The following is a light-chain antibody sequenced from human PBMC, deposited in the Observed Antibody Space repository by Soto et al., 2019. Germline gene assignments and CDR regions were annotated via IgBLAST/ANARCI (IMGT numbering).Light chain of an antibody. CDR2: EVS. J-gene: IGLJ3*02. V-gene: IGLV2-8*01. Sequence: QSVLTQPPSASGSPGQSVTISCTGTSSDVGGYNYVSWYQQRPGKAPKLMIYEVSKRPSGVPDRFSGSKSGNTASLTVSGLQAEDEADYYCSSYAGSSAWVFGGGTKLTVL. CDR1: SSDVGGYNY. CDR3: SSYAGSSAWV.